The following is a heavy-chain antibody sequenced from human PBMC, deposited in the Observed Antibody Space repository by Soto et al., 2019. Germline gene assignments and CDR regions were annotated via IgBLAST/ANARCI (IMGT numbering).Heavy chain of an antibody. CDR1: GYSFTSHW. Sequence: GESLKISCKGSGYSFTSHWIAWVRQMPGKGLEWMGSIYPGDSDRRYSPSFQGQVTISADKSISTAYLQWSSLKASDTAMYYCARLPPDDGNGYFTMDVWGQGTTVTVSS. CDR3: ARLPPDDGNGYFTMDV. V-gene: IGHV5-51*01. D-gene: IGHD3-22*01. CDR2: IYPGDSDR. J-gene: IGHJ6*02.